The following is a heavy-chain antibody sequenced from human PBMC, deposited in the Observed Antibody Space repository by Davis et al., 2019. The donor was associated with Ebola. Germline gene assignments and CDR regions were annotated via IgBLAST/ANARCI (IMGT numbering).Heavy chain of an antibody. V-gene: IGHV1-3*04. CDR2: INTGNGVT. D-gene: IGHD1-7*01. J-gene: IGHJ4*02. CDR1: GYTFTTYG. CDR3: VRERTGTGNVDL. Sequence: SVTVSCKASGYTFTTYGIHWVRQAPGQALEWLGWINTGNGVTVYSQSLEDRLTFSGDTSANTAYMELSGLRSEDTAVYYCVRERTGTGNVDLWGQGTLVSVPS.